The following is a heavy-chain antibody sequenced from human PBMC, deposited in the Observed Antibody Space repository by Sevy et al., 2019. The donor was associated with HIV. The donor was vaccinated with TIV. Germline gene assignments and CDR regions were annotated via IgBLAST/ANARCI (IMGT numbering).Heavy chain of an antibody. CDR1: GYTFTGYY. V-gene: IGHV1-2*02. CDR3: ASMVRGVIHDAFDI. CDR2: INPNSGGT. Sequence: ASVKVSCKASGYTFTGYYMHWVRQAPGQGLEWMGWINPNSGGTNYAQKFQGRVTMTRDTSISTAYMELSRLRSDDTAVCYCASMVRGVIHDAFDIWGQGTMVTVSS. J-gene: IGHJ3*02. D-gene: IGHD3-10*01.